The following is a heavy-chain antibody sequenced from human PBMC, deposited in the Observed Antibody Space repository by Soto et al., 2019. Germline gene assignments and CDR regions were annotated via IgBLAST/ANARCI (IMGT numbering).Heavy chain of an antibody. CDR1: GGSISSGGYY. V-gene: IGHV4-31*03. CDR3: ARSPSYDIADY. D-gene: IGHD3-9*01. Sequence: SETLSLTCTVSGGSISSGGYYWSWIRQHPGKGLEWIGYIYYSGSTYYNPSLKSRVTISVDTSKNQFSLKLSSLTAADPAVYYCARSPSYDIADYWGQGTLVTVSS. J-gene: IGHJ4*02. CDR2: IYYSGST.